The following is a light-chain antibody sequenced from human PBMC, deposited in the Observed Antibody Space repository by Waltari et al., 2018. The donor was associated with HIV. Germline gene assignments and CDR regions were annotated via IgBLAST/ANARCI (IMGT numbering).Light chain of an antibody. CDR2: DAS. CDR1: QDISNY. V-gene: IGKV1-33*01. CDR3: QQYDNLPRT. Sequence: DFHITHSPSSLSASLGDRVTLTCQASQDISNYLNWYQQKPGKAPKLLIYDASNLETGVPSRFSGSGSGTDFTFTISSLQPEDIATYYCQQYDNLPRTFGQGTKLEIK. J-gene: IGKJ2*01.